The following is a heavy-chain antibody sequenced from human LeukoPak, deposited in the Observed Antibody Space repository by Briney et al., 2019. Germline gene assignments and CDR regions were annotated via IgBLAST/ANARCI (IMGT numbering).Heavy chain of an antibody. CDR3: ARDSGYPRAHGFDI. J-gene: IGHJ3*02. CDR1: GFAFTSYS. Sequence: GGSLRLSCAASGFAFTSYSLNWVRQAPGKGLEWVSFISGSGAYIYYADSMKGRFSISRDNAKNSLYLQMNSLRAEDTAVYYCARDSGYPRAHGFDIWGQGTMVTVSS. D-gene: IGHD3-22*01. V-gene: IGHV3-21*01. CDR2: ISGSGAYI.